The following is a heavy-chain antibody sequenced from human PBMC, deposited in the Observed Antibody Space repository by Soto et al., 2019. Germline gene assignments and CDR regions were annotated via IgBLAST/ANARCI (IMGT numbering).Heavy chain of an antibody. V-gene: IGHV3-23*01. CDR2: ISDSGSRT. CDR1: GFTFTSYA. CDR3: ARSRYNFWSGYPD. J-gene: IGHJ4*02. Sequence: EVQLLESGGGLAQPGGSLRLSCAASGFTFTSYAMSWVRQAPGKGLEWVSGISDSGSRTYYADSVKGRFTISRDNSKNTLYLQMNSLRAEDRAVYYCARSRYNFWSGYPDWGQGTLVTVSS. D-gene: IGHD3-3*01.